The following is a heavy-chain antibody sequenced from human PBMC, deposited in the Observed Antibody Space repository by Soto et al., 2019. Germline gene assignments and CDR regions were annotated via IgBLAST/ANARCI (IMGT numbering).Heavy chain of an antibody. CDR3: AGDGSVRRLLCVGHDAFDI. D-gene: IGHD1-26*01. V-gene: IGHV1-18*01. CDR1: GYTFTSYG. CDR2: ISAYNGNT. Sequence: QVQLVQSGAEVKKPGASVKVSCKASGYTFTSYGISWVRQAPGQGLEWMGWISAYNGNTNYAQKLQGRVTMTTDTATSTAYIQVRSLRADDTAVYCCAGDGSVRRLLCVGHDAFDIWGQGTMVTVSS. J-gene: IGHJ3*02.